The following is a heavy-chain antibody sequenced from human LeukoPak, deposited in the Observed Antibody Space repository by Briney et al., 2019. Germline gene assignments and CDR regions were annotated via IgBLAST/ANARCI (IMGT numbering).Heavy chain of an antibody. J-gene: IGHJ4*02. Sequence: SETLSLTCAVSGYSLSIGHYWGWIRQPPGKGLEWIGNMYRSGYTYYNPSLKSRVTISVDTSKNQFSLKLSSVTAADTAVYYCARRLDSWSFDSWGQGTLVTVSS. D-gene: IGHD3-9*01. V-gene: IGHV4-38-2*01. CDR2: MYRSGYT. CDR3: ARRLDSWSFDS. CDR1: GYSLSIGHY.